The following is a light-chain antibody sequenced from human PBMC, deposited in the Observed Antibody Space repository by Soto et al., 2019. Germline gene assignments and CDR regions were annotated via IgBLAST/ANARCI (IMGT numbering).Light chain of an antibody. CDR1: GSDVGGYNY. Sequence: QSVLTQPASVSGSPGQSITISFTGTGSDVGGYNYVSWYQQHPGKAPKLMIYDVSNRPSGVSNRFSGSKSGNTASLTISGLQAEDEADYYCSSYTSSSTLDVFGTGTKVTVL. CDR2: DVS. CDR3: SSYTSSSTLDV. V-gene: IGLV2-14*01. J-gene: IGLJ1*01.